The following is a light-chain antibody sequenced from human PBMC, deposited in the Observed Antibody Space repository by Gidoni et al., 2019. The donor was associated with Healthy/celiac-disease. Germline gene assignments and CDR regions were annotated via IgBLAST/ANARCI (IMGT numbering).Light chain of an antibody. CDR2: DAS. V-gene: IGKV3-11*01. CDR3: QQRSNWPPWT. CDR1: QSVSSY. Sequence: EIVLTRSPATLSLSPGERTTLSCRASQSVSSYLAWYQQKPGQAPRLLIYDASNRATGIPARFSGSGSGTDFTLTISSLEAEDFAVYYCQQRSNWPPWTFGQGTKVEIK. J-gene: IGKJ1*01.